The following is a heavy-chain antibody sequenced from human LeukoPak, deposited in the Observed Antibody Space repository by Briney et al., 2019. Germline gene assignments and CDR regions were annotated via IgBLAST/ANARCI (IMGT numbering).Heavy chain of an antibody. Sequence: GRSLRLSCAASGFTFSSYGMHWVRQAPGKGLEWVAIIWYDGSNINYADSVKGRFTISRDNPKKTLYLQMNSLRADDTAVYYCPSRLASSRGFDYWGQGTLVTVSS. CDR3: PSRLASSRGFDY. D-gene: IGHD6-19*01. J-gene: IGHJ4*02. V-gene: IGHV3-33*01. CDR2: IWYDGSNI. CDR1: GFTFSSYG.